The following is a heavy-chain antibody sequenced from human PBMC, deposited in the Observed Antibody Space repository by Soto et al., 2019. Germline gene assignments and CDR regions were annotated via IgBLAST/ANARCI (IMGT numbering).Heavy chain of an antibody. V-gene: IGHV3-30-3*01. CDR1: GFTFSSYA. D-gene: IGHD2-2*01. CDR2: ISYDGSNK. Sequence: QVQLVESGGGVVQPGRSLRLSCAASGFTFSSYAMHWVRQAPGKGLEWVAVISYDGSNKYYADSVKGRFTISRDNSKNTLYLQMNSLRAEATAVYYCARDALGYCISTSCYLPDYWGQGTLVTVSS. CDR3: ARDALGYCISTSCYLPDY. J-gene: IGHJ4*02.